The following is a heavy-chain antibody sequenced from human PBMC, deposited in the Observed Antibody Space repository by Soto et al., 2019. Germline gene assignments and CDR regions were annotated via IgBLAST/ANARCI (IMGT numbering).Heavy chain of an antibody. Sequence: QVQLQQWGAGLLKPSETLSLTCAVYGGSFSGYYWSWIRQPPGKGLEWIGEINHSGSTNYNPSLKSRVTISVDTSKNQFYLKLSSVTAADTAVYYCARKGLLSYFDYWGQGTLVTVSS. CDR1: GGSFSGYY. CDR3: ARKGLLSYFDY. V-gene: IGHV4-34*01. J-gene: IGHJ4*02. CDR2: INHSGST.